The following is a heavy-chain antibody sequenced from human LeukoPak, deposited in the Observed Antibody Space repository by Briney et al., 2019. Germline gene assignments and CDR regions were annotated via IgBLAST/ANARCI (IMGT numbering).Heavy chain of an antibody. J-gene: IGHJ4*02. D-gene: IGHD2-21*02. CDR2: IKPKADGETT. V-gene: IGHV3-15*01. CDR3: TTNCGGDCYSSLGY. Sequence: GGSLRLSCAASGFTSTNAWINWVRQAPGKGLEWVARIKPKADGETTDHAAPVKGRFTISRDDSKNTLYLQMNSLKTEDTGVYYCTTNCGGDCYSSLGYWGQGTLVTVSS. CDR1: GFTSTNAW.